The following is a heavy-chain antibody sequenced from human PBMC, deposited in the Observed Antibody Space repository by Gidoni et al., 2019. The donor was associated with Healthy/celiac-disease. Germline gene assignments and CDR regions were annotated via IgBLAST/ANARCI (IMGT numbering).Heavy chain of an antibody. CDR3: ARERSSTLHYYMDV. V-gene: IGHV4-31*03. J-gene: IGHJ6*03. CDR2: INYSGST. CDR1: GGSISSGGYY. D-gene: IGHD1-1*01. Sequence: QVQLQESGPGLVKPSQTLSLTCTVSGGSISSGGYYWSWIRQHPGKGLEWIGYINYSGSTYYNPSLRSRLILSVDTSKNQFSLKLSSVTAADTAVYYCARERSSTLHYYMDVWGKGTTVTVSS.